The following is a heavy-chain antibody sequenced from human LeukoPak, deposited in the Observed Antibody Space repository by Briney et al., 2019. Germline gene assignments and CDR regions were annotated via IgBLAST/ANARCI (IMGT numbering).Heavy chain of an antibody. CDR2: ASGSGRST. Sequence: GGALRLSCAASGFTFSSYSMNWVRQAPGKGLEWVSVASGSGRSTYYADSVKGRFTISRDNYKDTLYLDMNSLRVEDTAIYFCGKGNPQGEGPVAGHFDYRGQGTLVTVSS. CDR1: GFTFSSYS. J-gene: IGHJ4*02. CDR3: GKGNPQGEGPVAGHFDY. V-gene: IGHV3-23*01. D-gene: IGHD6-19*01.